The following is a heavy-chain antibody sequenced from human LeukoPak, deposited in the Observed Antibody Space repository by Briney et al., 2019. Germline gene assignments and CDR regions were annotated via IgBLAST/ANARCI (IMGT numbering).Heavy chain of an antibody. CDR2: INHSGST. V-gene: IGHV4-34*01. CDR1: GGSFSGYY. Sequence: SVTLTLTCAVYGGSFSGYYWSWIRQPPGKGLKWIGEINHSGSTNYNPSLKSRVTISVDTSKNQFSLKLSSVPAADTAVYYCARGLYARYGGKAVDWGQGTLVTISS. D-gene: IGHD4-23*01. CDR3: ARGLYARYGGKAVD. J-gene: IGHJ4*02.